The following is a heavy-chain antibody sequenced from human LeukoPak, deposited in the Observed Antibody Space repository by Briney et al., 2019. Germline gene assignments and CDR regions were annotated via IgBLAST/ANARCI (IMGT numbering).Heavy chain of an antibody. Sequence: GGSLRLSCAASGFTFDDYGMSWVRQAPGKGLEWVSGINWNGGSTGYADSVKGRFTISRDNAKNSLDLQMNSLRAEDTAVYYCARDGGYNYGDHYFDYWGQGTLVTVSS. D-gene: IGHD5-18*01. CDR3: ARDGGYNYGDHYFDY. V-gene: IGHV3-20*04. CDR1: GFTFDDYG. CDR2: INWNGGST. J-gene: IGHJ4*02.